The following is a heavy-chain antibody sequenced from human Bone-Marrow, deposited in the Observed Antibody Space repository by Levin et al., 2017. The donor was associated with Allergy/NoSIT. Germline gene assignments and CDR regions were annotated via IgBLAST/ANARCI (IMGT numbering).Heavy chain of an antibody. CDR1: GGSVSSGSYY. V-gene: IGHV4-61*01. J-gene: IGHJ6*02. Sequence: SETLSLTCTVSGGSVSSGSYYWSWIRQPPGKGLEWIGYIYYSGSTNYNPSLKSRVTISVDTSKNQFSLKLSSVTAADTAVYYCARDVIVGTGTLDVWGQGTTVTVSS. CDR3: ARDVIVGTGTLDV. CDR2: IYYSGST. D-gene: IGHD3-16*02.